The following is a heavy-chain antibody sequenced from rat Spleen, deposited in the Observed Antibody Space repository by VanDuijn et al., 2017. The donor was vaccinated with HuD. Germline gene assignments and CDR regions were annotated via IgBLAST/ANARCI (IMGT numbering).Heavy chain of an antibody. CDR2: ISYDGSST. CDR1: GFTLSHSG. Sequence: EVQLVESGGGLVQPGRSLTPSCAASGFTLSHSGMAWVRPAPTKGLEWVATISYDGSSTYYRDSVKGRFTISRDNAKSTLYLQMDSLRSEDTATYYCASHDGTYYYWYFDFWGPGTMVTVSS. D-gene: IGHD1-12*02. J-gene: IGHJ1*01. V-gene: IGHV5-29*01. CDR3: ASHDGTYYYWYFDF.